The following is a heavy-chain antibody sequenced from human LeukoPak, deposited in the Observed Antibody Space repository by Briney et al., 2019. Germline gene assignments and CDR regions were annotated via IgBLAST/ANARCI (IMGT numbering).Heavy chain of an antibody. CDR3: ARDHWAYYYDSSGFGDAFDI. CDR1: GGSFSGYY. J-gene: IGHJ3*02. Sequence: PSETLSLTCAVYGGSFSGYYWSWIRQPPGKGLEWIGEINHSGSTNYNPSLKSRVTISVDTSKNQFSLKLSSVTAADTAVYYCARDHWAYYYDSSGFGDAFDIWGQGTMVTVSS. CDR2: INHSGST. D-gene: IGHD3-22*01. V-gene: IGHV4-34*01.